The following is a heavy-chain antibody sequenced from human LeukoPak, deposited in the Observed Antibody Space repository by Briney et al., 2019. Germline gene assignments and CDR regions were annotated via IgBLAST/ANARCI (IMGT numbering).Heavy chain of an antibody. V-gene: IGHV1-2*02. D-gene: IGHD3-22*01. CDR2: INPNNGGT. CDR1: GYTFTSYG. Sequence: ASVKVSCKASGYTFTSYGLSWVRQAPGQGLEWMGWINPNNGGTNYAQKFQGRVTMTRDTSISTAYLELSRLTSDDTAVYYCAREFYDREKKEFDYWGQGTLVTLSS. J-gene: IGHJ4*02. CDR3: AREFYDREKKEFDY.